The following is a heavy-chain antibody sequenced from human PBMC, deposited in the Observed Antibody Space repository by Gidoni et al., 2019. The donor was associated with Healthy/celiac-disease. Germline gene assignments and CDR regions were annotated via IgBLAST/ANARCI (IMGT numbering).Heavy chain of an antibody. CDR2: ISGSGGST. V-gene: IGHV3-23*01. J-gene: IGHJ2*01. Sequence: EVQLLESGGGLVQPGGSLRLSCAASGFTFRSYAMSWVRQAPGKGLEWVSAISGSGGSTYYADSVKGRFTISRDNSKNTLYLQMNSLRAEDTAVYYCAKVIVVVITTSHWYFDLWGRGTLVTVSS. CDR1: GFTFRSYA. D-gene: IGHD3-22*01. CDR3: AKVIVVVITTSHWYFDL.